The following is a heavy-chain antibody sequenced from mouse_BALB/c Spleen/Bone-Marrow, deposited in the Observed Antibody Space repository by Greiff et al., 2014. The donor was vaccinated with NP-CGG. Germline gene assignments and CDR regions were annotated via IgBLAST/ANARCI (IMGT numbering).Heavy chain of an antibody. CDR1: GYTFTSYY. Sequence: VMLVESGPGLVKPGASVRISCKASGYTFTSYYIHWVKQRPGQGLEWIGWIYPGNVNTKYNEKFKGKATLTADKSSSTAYMQLSSLTSEDSAVYFCARDTMDYWGQGTSVTVSS. J-gene: IGHJ4*01. CDR3: ARDTMDY. V-gene: IGHV1S56*01. CDR2: IYPGNVNT.